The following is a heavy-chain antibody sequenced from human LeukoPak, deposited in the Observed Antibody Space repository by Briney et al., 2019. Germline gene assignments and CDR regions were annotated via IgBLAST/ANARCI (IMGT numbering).Heavy chain of an antibody. CDR2: IDSDGSST. CDR3: ARDDYTYYYGSGSRAALDY. CDR1: GFTFSSYS. Sequence: PGGSLRLSCAASGFTFSSYSMNWVRQAPGKGLVWVSRIDSDGSSTSYADSVKGRFTISRDNAKNTLYLQMNSLRAEDTAVYYCARDDYTYYYGSGSRAALDYWGQGTLVTVSS. J-gene: IGHJ4*02. D-gene: IGHD3-10*01. V-gene: IGHV3-74*01.